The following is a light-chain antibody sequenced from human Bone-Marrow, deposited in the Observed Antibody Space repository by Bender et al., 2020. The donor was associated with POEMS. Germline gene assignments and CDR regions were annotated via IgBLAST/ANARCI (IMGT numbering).Light chain of an antibody. J-gene: IGLJ1*01. V-gene: IGLV2-14*03. CDR3: YSFTTSNTHV. CDR1: SSDVGSSEF. Sequence: QSALTQPASVSGSPGQSIIISCTGTSSDVGSSEFVAWYQQHPDKAPKLLIYDVTNRPSGISNRFSGSKSGNTAYLTISGLQGEDEADYYCYSFTTSNTHVFGTGTKVTVL. CDR2: DVT.